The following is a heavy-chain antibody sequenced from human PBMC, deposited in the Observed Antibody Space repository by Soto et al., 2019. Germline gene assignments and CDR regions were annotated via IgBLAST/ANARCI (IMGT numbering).Heavy chain of an antibody. CDR2: ITSGGDVM. D-gene: IGHD2-21*02. J-gene: IGHJ4*02. CDR1: GFSFGSYS. Sequence: EVQLVESGGGLAQPGGSLRLSCAASGFSFGSYSMSWVRQAPGRGLQWISYITSGGDVMDYADSVKGRFTISSDNAKKSLYLQMDSLRAEDTALYYCGSETDGRDYWGQGAIVTVS. V-gene: IGHV3-48*01. CDR3: GSETDGRDY.